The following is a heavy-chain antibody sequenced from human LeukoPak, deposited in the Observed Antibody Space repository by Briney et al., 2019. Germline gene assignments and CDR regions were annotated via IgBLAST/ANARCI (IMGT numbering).Heavy chain of an antibody. CDR2: ISYDGSNK. J-gene: IGHJ4*02. CDR1: GFTFGSYA. V-gene: IGHV3-30-3*01. D-gene: IGHD1-26*01. Sequence: GGSLRLSCAASGFTFGSYAMHWVRQAPGKGLEWVAVISYDGSNKYYADSVKGRFTISRDNSKNTLYLQMNSLRAEDTAVYYCARDSLVATIGYSGSYYWGQGTLVTVSS. CDR3: ARDSLVATIGYSGSYY.